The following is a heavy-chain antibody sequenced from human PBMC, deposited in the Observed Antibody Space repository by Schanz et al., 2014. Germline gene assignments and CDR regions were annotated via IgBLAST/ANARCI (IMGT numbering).Heavy chain of an antibody. CDR2: INPIGGST. D-gene: IGHD3-16*01. CDR3: SRATPEKMIRGELDD. CDR1: GYTFTNFF. Sequence: QVHLVQSGAEVHKPGASLKVSCKASGYTFTNFFLHWVRQAPGQGLEWMGIINPIGGSTTYAQKCQGPVTLTTDTATDTAFLELTSLRSENAAVDYYSRATPEKMIRGELDDWGQGTMVTDS. V-gene: IGHV1-46*03. J-gene: IGHJ4*02.